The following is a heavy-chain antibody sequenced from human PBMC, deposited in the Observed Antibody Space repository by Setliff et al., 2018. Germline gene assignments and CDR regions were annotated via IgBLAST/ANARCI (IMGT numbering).Heavy chain of an antibody. CDR3: ARDEIRPITPDY. Sequence: ASVKVSCKTSGYTFTDYGISWVRQAPGQRLEWVGWIRASNDETDYAQKFRGRVTMTTDTSTSTAYMEMRSLTSGDTAVYYCARDEIRPITPDYWGQGTLVTVSS. CDR1: GYTFTDYG. V-gene: IGHV1-18*01. D-gene: IGHD1-20*01. CDR2: IRASNDET. J-gene: IGHJ4*02.